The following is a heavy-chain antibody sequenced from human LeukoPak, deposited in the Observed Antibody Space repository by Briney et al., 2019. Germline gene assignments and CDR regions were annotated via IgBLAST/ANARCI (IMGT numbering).Heavy chain of an antibody. Sequence: PGGSLRLSCAASGFTFSTYAMTWVRQAPGKGLEWVSGLSGGGGITYYTDSVKGRFTISRDNAENTLYLQMNSLRAEDTAVYYCARDRVTGYYDSSGYLFFWGQGTLVTVSS. CDR3: ARDRVTGYYDSSGYLFF. CDR1: GFTFSTYA. CDR2: LSGGGGIT. J-gene: IGHJ4*02. V-gene: IGHV3-23*01. D-gene: IGHD3-22*01.